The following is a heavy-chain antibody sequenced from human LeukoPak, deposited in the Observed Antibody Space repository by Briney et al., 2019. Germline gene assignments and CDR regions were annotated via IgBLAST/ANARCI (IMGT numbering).Heavy chain of an antibody. J-gene: IGHJ5*02. CDR2: IYYSGRT. D-gene: IGHD3-16*01. CDR3: ARAYTYGFGP. Sequence: SHTLSLICTVSGGSISSRCYYWAWIPQPPWKGLEWIGSIYYSGRTYYKSPIMRRGTIPGNKTKNQFYLKLRSVTAADTGVYYCARAYTYGFGPWGQGTLVTVSS. V-gene: IGHV4-39*07. CDR1: GGSISSRCYY.